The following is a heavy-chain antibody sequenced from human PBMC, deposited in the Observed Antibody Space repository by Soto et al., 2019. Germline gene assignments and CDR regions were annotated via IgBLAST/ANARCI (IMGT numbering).Heavy chain of an antibody. D-gene: IGHD3-10*01. CDR3: AKDRDYPRDYFHY. CDR1: GFTLGRYG. J-gene: IGHJ4*02. Sequence: GSLRLSCAASGFTLGRYGMSWVRQAPGKGLEWVSAVSPNGQGIYYADSVRGRFTISRDFSKNTVFLHMDSLRAEDTAVYYCAKDRDYPRDYFHYWGQGTLVTVSS. CDR2: VSPNGQGI. V-gene: IGHV3-23*01.